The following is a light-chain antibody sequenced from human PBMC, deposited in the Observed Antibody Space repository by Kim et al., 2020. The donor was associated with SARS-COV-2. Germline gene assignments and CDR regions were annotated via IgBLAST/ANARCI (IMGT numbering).Light chain of an antibody. J-gene: IGLJ1*01. Sequence: PGKSVTISCTGTSRYVGGYNYVSWYQQHPDKAPKLMIYDDTKRPSGVPARFSGSKSGNTASLTISGLQAEDETDYYCCSFAGTYYVFGTGTKVTVL. CDR1: SRYVGGYNY. CDR2: DDT. V-gene: IGLV2-11*01. CDR3: CSFAGTYYV.